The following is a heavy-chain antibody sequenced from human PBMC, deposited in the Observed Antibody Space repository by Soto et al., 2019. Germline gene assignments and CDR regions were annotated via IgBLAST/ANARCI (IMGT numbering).Heavy chain of an antibody. CDR2: IIPIFGTA. V-gene: IGHV1-69*13. J-gene: IGHJ5*02. Sequence: ASVKVSCKASGGTFSSYAISWVRQAPGQGLEWMGGIIPIFGTANYAQKFQGRVTITADESTSTAYMELSSLRSEDTAVYYCARGPEWLRFAPSPRSGWFDPWGQGTLVTVSS. CDR1: GGTFSSYA. D-gene: IGHD5-12*01. CDR3: ARGPEWLRFAPSPRSGWFDP.